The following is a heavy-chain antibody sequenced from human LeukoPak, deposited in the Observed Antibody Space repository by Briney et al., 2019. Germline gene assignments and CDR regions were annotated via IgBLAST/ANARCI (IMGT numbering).Heavy chain of an antibody. CDR2: IYYSGST. D-gene: IGHD3-22*01. V-gene: IGHV4-39*07. CDR3: ARDVGYFYETSGAYYGGWFDP. Sequence: SETLSLTCTVSGGSISSSSYYWGWIRQPPGKGLEWIGSIYYSGSTYYNPSLKSRVTLSVDTSKNQFSLKLSSVTAADTAVYYCARDVGYFYETSGAYYGGWFDPWGQGTLVTVSS. J-gene: IGHJ5*02. CDR1: GGSISSSSYY.